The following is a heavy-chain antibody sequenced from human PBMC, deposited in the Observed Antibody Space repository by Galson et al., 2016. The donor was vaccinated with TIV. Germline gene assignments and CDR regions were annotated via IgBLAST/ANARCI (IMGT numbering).Heavy chain of an antibody. CDR2: ISNYNVNT. D-gene: IGHD2-15*01. J-gene: IGHJ3*01. Sequence: SGYSFTSYGITWVRQAPGQGLAWMGWISNYNVNTKYAQKFQGRVTLTTDTSTSTAYMELRSLRSDDTAVYFCARGRAADHAFDFWGQGTMVTVSS. CDR3: ARGRAADHAFDF. V-gene: IGHV1-18*01. CDR1: GYSFTSYG.